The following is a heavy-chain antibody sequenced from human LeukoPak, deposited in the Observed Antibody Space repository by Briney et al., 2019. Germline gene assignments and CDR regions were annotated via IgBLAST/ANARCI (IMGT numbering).Heavy chain of an antibody. Sequence: GGSLSLSCAASGFGVSVNYMSWVRQAPGKGLEWVSVLYASGTTKYADSVKGRFTISRDNSKNTLYLQMNSLRAEVTAVYYCAKEGWDYGGEFDYWGQGTLVTVSS. CDR2: LYASGTT. D-gene: IGHD3-16*01. V-gene: IGHV3-66*01. J-gene: IGHJ4*02. CDR1: GFGVSVNY. CDR3: AKEGWDYGGEFDY.